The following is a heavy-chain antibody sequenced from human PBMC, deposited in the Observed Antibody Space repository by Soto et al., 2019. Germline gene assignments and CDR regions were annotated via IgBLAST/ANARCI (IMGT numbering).Heavy chain of an antibody. CDR3: ARLWAPSYYDILTGYYPGPFDY. CDR1: GYSFTSYW. Sequence: GESLKISCEGSGYSFTSYWIGWVRQMPGKGLEWMGIIYPGDSDTRYSPSFQGQVTISADKSISTAYLQWSSLKASDTAMYYCARLWAPSYYDILTGYYPGPFDYWGQGTLVTVSS. D-gene: IGHD3-9*01. V-gene: IGHV5-51*01. CDR2: IYPGDSDT. J-gene: IGHJ4*02.